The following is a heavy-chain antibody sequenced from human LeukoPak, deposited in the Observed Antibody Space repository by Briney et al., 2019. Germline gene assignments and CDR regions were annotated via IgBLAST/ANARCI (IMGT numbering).Heavy chain of an antibody. J-gene: IGHJ4*02. CDR2: IKSDGSST. Sequence: GGSLRLSCAASGFTFSTYWMHWVRQAPGKGLVWVSRIKSDGSSTIYADSVAGQFSISRDNAKNKQYLQMNSLSAEDTSVYYCANYGGRYYFDSWGQGTLVTVSS. CDR1: GFTFSTYW. D-gene: IGHD4-23*01. CDR3: ANYGGRYYFDS. V-gene: IGHV3-74*01.